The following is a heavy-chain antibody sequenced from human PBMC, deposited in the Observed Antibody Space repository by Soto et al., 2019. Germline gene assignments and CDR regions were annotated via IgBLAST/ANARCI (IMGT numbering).Heavy chain of an antibody. J-gene: IGHJ6*02. D-gene: IGHD2-15*01. V-gene: IGHV4-4*07. CDR3: ARAGGSGRWRGYYYYGMDV. CDR2: IYTSGST. Sequence: KTSETLSLTCTVSGGSISSYYWSWIRQPAGKGLEWIGRIYTSGSTNYNPSLKSRVTMSVDTSKNQFSLKLSSVTAADTAVYYCARAGGSGRWRGYYYYGMDVWGQGTTVTVSS. CDR1: GGSISSYY.